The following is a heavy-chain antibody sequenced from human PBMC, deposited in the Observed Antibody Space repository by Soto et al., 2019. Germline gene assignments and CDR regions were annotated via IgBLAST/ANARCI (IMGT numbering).Heavy chain of an antibody. D-gene: IGHD2-2*02. J-gene: IGHJ5*02. Sequence: QVQLVQSGAEVKKPGSSVKVSCKASGGTFSSYAISWVRQAPGQGLEWMGGIIPIFGTANYAQKFQGRVTITADESTITAYMELSSLRSEDTAVYYCARAPVDCSSTSCYTGWFDPWGQGTLVTVSS. CDR1: GGTFSSYA. CDR3: ARAPVDCSSTSCYTGWFDP. V-gene: IGHV1-69*01. CDR2: IIPIFGTA.